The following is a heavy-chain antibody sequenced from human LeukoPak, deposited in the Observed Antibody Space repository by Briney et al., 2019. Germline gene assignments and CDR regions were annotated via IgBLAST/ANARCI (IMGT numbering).Heavy chain of an antibody. Sequence: SETLSLTCTGSGYSISSGYYWGWIRQPPGKGLEWIGSIYHSGSTYYNPSLKSRVTISVDTSKNQFSLKLSSVTAADTAVYYCARASRTGLGIGSFDYWGQGTLVTVSS. V-gene: IGHV4-38-2*02. CDR1: GYSISSGYY. CDR3: ARASRTGLGIGSFDY. D-gene: IGHD7-27*01. J-gene: IGHJ4*02. CDR2: IYHSGST.